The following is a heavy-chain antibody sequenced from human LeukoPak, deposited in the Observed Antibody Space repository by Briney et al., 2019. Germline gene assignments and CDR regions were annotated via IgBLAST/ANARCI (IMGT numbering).Heavy chain of an antibody. CDR2: IYYSGST. Sequence: SETLSLTCTVSGGSISSYYWSWIRQPPGKGLEWIGYIYYSGSTNYNPSLKSRVTISVDTSKNRLSLKLSSVTAADTAVYYCARLYGDYAWGQGTLVTVSS. CDR1: GGSISSYY. CDR3: ARLYGDYA. J-gene: IGHJ5*02. V-gene: IGHV4-59*01. D-gene: IGHD4-17*01.